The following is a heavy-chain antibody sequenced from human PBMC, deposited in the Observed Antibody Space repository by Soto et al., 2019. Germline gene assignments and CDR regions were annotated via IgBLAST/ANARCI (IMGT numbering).Heavy chain of an antibody. J-gene: IGHJ4*02. CDR1: GFSINTHGVG. Sequence: SGPTLVNPTQTLTLTCAFSGFSINTHGVGVGWIRQPPGKALEWLAFAYWDDDNRYNPSLRSRLTVVKDASKSLVVLLMTNMDPVDTATYYCAHRRGGYNWDDGHFDYWGQGTLVTVSS. D-gene: IGHD1-20*01. CDR2: AYWDDDN. V-gene: IGHV2-5*02. CDR3: AHRRGGYNWDDGHFDY.